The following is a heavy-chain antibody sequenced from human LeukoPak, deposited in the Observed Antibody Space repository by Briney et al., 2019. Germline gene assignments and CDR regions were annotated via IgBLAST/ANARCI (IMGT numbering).Heavy chain of an antibody. J-gene: IGHJ4*02. D-gene: IGHD1-1*01. V-gene: IGHV3-21*06. CDR1: GFTFSSYT. CDR2: ITSGSDYI. CDR3: VRASSFSHN. Sequence: TGGSLRLSCAASGFTFSSYTMNWVRQAPGKGLQWVSSITSGSDYIYSADSVRGRFTISRDNAKNSLYLQMNSLSAEDTAMYYCVRASSFSHNGGRGTLVTVSS.